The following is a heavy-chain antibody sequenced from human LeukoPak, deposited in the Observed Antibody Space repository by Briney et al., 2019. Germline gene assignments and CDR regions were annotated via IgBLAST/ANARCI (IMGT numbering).Heavy chain of an antibody. CDR1: GGSFSGYY. J-gene: IGHJ6*04. V-gene: IGHV4-34*01. Sequence: SETLSLTCAVYGGSFSGYYWSWIRQPPGKGLEWIGEINHSGSTNYNPSLKSRVTISVDTSKNQFSLKLSSVTAADTAVYYCARVRDGYYGSGSYPLDVWGKGTTVTISS. CDR3: ARVRDGYYGSGSYPLDV. D-gene: IGHD3-10*01. CDR2: INHSGST.